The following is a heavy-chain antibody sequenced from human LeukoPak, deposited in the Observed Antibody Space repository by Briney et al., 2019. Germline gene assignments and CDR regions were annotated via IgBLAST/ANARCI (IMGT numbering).Heavy chain of an antibody. J-gene: IGHJ4*02. CDR2: TYFRSKWYN. V-gene: IGHV6-1*01. CDR1: GDRVASNSAA. Sequence: SQTLPLTWASSGDRVASNSAAWNWIRQSPSRGLEWLGRTYFRSKWYNDYAVSVTSRITINPDTSNNHYSLQLNSMTPEDTGVYYCARGVAATGYDYWGQGTLVTVSP. CDR3: ARGVAATGYDY. D-gene: IGHD2-15*01.